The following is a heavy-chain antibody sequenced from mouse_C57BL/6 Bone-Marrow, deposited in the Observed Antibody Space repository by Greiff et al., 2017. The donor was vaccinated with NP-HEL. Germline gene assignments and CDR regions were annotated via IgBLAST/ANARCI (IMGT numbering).Heavy chain of an antibody. CDR2: ISSGSSTI. J-gene: IGHJ2*01. V-gene: IGHV5-17*01. CDR3: AMGITTGFDY. CDR1: GFTFSDYG. D-gene: IGHD1-1*01. Sequence: EVQGVESGGGLVKPGGSLKLSCAASGFTFSDYGMHWVRQAPEKGLEWVAYISSGSSTIYYEETVKGRFTISRDNAKNTLFLQMTRLRSEDTAMYYCAMGITTGFDYWGQGTTLTVSS.